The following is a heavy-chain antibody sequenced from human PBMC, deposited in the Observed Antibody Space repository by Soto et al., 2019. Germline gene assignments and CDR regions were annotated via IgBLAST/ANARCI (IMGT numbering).Heavy chain of an antibody. V-gene: IGHV1-69*06. Sequence: GASVKVSCKASGGTFSSYAISWVRQAPGQGLEWMGGIIPIFGTANYAQKFQGRVTITADKSTSTAYMELSSLRSEDTAVYYCARVGYSSSHVVDYWGPGTPVTFSS. CDR3: ARVGYSSSHVVDY. CDR1: GGTFSSYA. D-gene: IGHD6-13*01. CDR2: IIPIFGTA. J-gene: IGHJ4*02.